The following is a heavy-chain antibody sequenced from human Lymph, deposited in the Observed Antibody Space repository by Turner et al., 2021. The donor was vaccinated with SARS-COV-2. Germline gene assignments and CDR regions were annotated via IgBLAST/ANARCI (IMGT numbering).Heavy chain of an antibody. CDR2: ISYDGSNK. J-gene: IGHJ4*02. CDR1: GFTFNNYP. Sequence: QVQLVESGGGVVQPGRSLRLSCAASGFTFNNYPMHWVRQAPGKGLELVAVISYDGSNKYYADSVKGRFTISRDNSKNTLYLQMNSLRAEDTAVYYCARDSSGSGTLDYWGQGTLVTVSS. V-gene: IGHV3-30-3*01. D-gene: IGHD3-10*01. CDR3: ARDSSGSGTLDY.